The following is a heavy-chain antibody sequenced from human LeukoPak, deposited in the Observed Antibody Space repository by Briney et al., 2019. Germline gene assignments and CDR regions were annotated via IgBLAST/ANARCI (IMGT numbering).Heavy chain of an antibody. J-gene: IGHJ4*02. CDR3: AKEGY. V-gene: IGHV3-7*01. Sequence: GGSLRLSCAASGFTFSSYAMSWVRQAPGKGPEWVASIKLDGSEKYYVDSVKGRFTISRDNAKNSLYLQMNTLRAEDTAVYYCAKEGYWSQGTLVTVSS. CDR1: GFTFSSYA. CDR2: IKLDGSEK.